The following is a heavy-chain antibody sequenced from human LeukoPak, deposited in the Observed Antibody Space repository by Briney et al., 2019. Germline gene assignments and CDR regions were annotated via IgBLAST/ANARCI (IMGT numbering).Heavy chain of an antibody. CDR2: ISTSSSYI. CDR3: AKTTDNYYYYNMDV. D-gene: IGHD1-1*01. CDR1: GFTFNNYG. J-gene: IGHJ6*03. V-gene: IGHV3-21*01. Sequence: GGSLRLSCVASGFTFNNYGMIWVRRAPGKGLEWVSSISTSSSYIYYTDSVKGRFTISRDNAKNSLYLQMNSLRAEDTAMYYCAKTTDNYYYYNMDVWGKGTTVTVSS.